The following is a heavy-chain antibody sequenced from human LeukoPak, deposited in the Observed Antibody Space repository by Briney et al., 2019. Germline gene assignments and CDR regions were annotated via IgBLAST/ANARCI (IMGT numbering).Heavy chain of an antibody. J-gene: IGHJ4*02. CDR3: ANHYTGRLYYFDY. CDR2: ISGSGDNM. Sequence: GSLRLSCLASKFTFNNYAMTWVRQAPGKGLEWVSSISGSGDNMDYADSVKGRFTISRDNSKNTLYLQMNSLRAEDTAVYYCANHYTGRLYYFDYWGQGTLVTVSS. V-gene: IGHV3-23*01. D-gene: IGHD4-11*01. CDR1: KFTFNNYA.